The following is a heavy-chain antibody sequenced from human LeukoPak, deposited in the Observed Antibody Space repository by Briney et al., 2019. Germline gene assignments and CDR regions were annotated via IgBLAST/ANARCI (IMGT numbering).Heavy chain of an antibody. CDR1: GGSFSGYY. CDR3: AIGRKLYCSSTSCTRYGMDV. Sequence: SETLSLTCAVYGGSFSGYYWSWIRQPPGKGLEWIGEINHSGSTNYNPSLKSRVTISVDTSKNQFSLKLSSVTAADTAVYYCAIGRKLYCSSTSCTRYGMDVWGQGTTVTVSS. V-gene: IGHV4-34*01. D-gene: IGHD2-2*01. CDR2: INHSGST. J-gene: IGHJ6*02.